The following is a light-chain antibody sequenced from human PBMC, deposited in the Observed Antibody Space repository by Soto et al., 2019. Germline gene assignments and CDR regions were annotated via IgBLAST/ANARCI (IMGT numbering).Light chain of an antibody. CDR3: QQYGGLHPRT. V-gene: IGKV3-20*01. CDR2: GAS. CDR1: QSVSSIY. Sequence: EVVLTQSPGTLSLSPGERATFSCRASQSVSSIYLAWYQQKPGQAPRLLIYGASTRATGIPDRFSGSGSGTDFTLTISRLQPEDFAVYYCQQYGGLHPRTFGQGTKLEIK. J-gene: IGKJ2*02.